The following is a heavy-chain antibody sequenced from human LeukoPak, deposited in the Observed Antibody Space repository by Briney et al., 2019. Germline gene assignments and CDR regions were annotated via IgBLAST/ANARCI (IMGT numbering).Heavy chain of an antibody. CDR2: INPSGGST. Sequence: ASVKVSCKASGYTFTSYYMHWVRQAPGQGLEWMGIINPSGGSTSYAQKFQGRVTMTRDMSTSTVYMELSSLRSEDTAVYYCARLSYYDSRLGGAHYWGQGTLVTVSS. V-gene: IGHV1-46*01. CDR1: GYTFTSYY. J-gene: IGHJ4*02. D-gene: IGHD3-22*01. CDR3: ARLSYYDSRLGGAHY.